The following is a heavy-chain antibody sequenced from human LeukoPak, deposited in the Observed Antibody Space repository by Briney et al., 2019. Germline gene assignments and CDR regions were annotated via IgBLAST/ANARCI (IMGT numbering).Heavy chain of an antibody. V-gene: IGHV3-21*05. CDR1: GFRFSLYA. D-gene: IGHD2-2*01. CDR3: ARDTFQPGLIDS. Sequence: GGSLRLSCAASGFRFSLYAMNWVRQAPGKGLEWVSYINDDSTDIHYGDSVKGRFSISRDNARNTLYLQLSSLRAEDTAVYCARDTFQPGLIDSWGQGTLVTVSS. CDR2: INDDSTDI. J-gene: IGHJ4*02.